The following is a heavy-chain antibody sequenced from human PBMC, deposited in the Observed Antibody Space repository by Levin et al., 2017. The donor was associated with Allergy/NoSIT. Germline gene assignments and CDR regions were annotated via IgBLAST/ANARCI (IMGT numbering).Heavy chain of an antibody. D-gene: IGHD3-22*01. Sequence: LSLTCAASGFPFSSYSMNWVRQAPGKGLEWVSSISSSSSYIYYADSVKGRFTISRDNAKNSLYLQMNSLRAEDTAVYYCARGYYDSSGTLDYWGQGTLVTVSS. J-gene: IGHJ4*02. CDR1: GFPFSSYS. V-gene: IGHV3-21*01. CDR3: ARGYYDSSGTLDY. CDR2: ISSSSSYI.